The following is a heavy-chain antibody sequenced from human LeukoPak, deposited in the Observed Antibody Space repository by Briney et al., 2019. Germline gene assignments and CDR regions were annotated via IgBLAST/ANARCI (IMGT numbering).Heavy chain of an antibody. J-gene: IGHJ1*01. Sequence: GGSLRLSCAASGFTFSSYSMNWVRQAPGKGLEWVSSINSSSYRYYIDSVKGRFTISRDNAKNSLYLQMNSLRAEDTAVYYCAREGSSGWSGYFQHWGQGTLVTVSS. V-gene: IGHV3-21*01. CDR3: AREGSSGWSGYFQH. CDR2: INSSSYR. CDR1: GFTFSSYS. D-gene: IGHD6-19*01.